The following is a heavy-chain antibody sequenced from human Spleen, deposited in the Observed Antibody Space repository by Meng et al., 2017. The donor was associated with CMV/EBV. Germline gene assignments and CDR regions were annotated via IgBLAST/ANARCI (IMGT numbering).Heavy chain of an antibody. CDR2: INHSGST. CDR3: ARGRRYCDILAGDYYNWFDP. J-gene: IGHJ5*02. V-gene: IGHV4-34*01. CDR1: SFGGYY. Sequence: SFGGYYSSWIRQLPGEGLEWSGEINHSGSTDYNPSLKSRVTISVDTSTNQFSMNLGSVTAADTAVYFCARGRRYCDILAGDYYNWFDPWGQGTLVTVSS. D-gene: IGHD3-9*01.